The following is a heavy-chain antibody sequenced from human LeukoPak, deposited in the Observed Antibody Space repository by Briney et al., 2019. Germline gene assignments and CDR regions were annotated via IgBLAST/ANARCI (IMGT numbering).Heavy chain of an antibody. D-gene: IGHD3-22*01. Sequence: GGSLRLSCAASGFTFSSYSMNWVRQAPGKGLEWVSYISSSSSTIYYADSVKGRFTISRDNAKNSLYLQMNSLRAEDTAVYYCARDTSYYDSSGSFDYWGQGTLVTVSS. V-gene: IGHV3-48*01. CDR1: GFTFSSYS. CDR3: ARDTSYYDSSGSFDY. J-gene: IGHJ4*02. CDR2: ISSSSSTI.